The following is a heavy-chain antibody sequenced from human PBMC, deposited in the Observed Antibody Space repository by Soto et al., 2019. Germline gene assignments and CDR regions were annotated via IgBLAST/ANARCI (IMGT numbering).Heavy chain of an antibody. Sequence: PSETLSLTCSVSGGSISDGAYSWSWIRQPPGEGLEWIGHIYDSGRTYSNPSLNSRVTVSVDMSKNQFSLKVTSVTAADTAVYYCAKGPAGDKVDSWGRGILVTVS. D-gene: IGHD7-27*01. J-gene: IGHJ4*02. V-gene: IGHV4-30-4*01. CDR1: GGSISDGAYS. CDR2: IYDSGRT. CDR3: AKGPAGDKVDS.